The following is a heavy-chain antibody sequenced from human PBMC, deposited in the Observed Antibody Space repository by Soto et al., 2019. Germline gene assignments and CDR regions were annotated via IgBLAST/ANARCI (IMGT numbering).Heavy chain of an antibody. Sequence: PGGSLRLSCAASVFTFSSYSMNWVRQAPGKGLEWVSYISSSSSTIYYADSVKGRFTISRDNAKNSLYLQMNSLRAEDTAVYYCARAPGVVPAATGWFDPWGQGTLVTVSS. J-gene: IGHJ5*02. V-gene: IGHV3-48*01. CDR2: ISSSSSTI. CDR1: VFTFSSYS. CDR3: ARAPGVVPAATGWFDP. D-gene: IGHD2-2*01.